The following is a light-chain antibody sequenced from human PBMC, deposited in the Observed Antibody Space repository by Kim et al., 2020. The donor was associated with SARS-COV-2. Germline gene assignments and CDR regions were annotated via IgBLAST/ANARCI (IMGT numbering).Light chain of an antibody. V-gene: IGLV2-14*03. CDR3: SSYTSSSTRV. Sequence: QSALTQPASVSGSPGQSITISCIGTSSDVGGYNYVSWYQQHPGKAPKLMIYDVSNRPSGVSNRFSGSKSGNTASLTISGLQAEDEADYYCSSYTSSSTRVLGGGTQLTVL. CDR1: SSDVGGYNY. J-gene: IGLJ3*02. CDR2: DVS.